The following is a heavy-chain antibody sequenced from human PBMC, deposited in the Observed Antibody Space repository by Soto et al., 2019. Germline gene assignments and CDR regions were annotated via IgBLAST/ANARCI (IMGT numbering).Heavy chain of an antibody. CDR1: GGSISSGGYY. Sequence: PSGTLSLTCTVSGGSISSGGYYWSWIRQHPGKGLEWIGYIYYSGSTYYNPSLKSRVTISVDTSKNQFSLKLSSVTAADTAVYYCARREGSSGLIFDYWGHGTLVTVSS. D-gene: IGHD6-19*01. CDR3: ARREGSSGLIFDY. CDR2: IYYSGST. J-gene: IGHJ4*01. V-gene: IGHV4-31*03.